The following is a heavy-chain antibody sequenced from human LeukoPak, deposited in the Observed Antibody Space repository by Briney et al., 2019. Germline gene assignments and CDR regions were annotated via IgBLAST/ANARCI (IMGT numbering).Heavy chain of an antibody. J-gene: IGHJ4*02. CDR1: GFTFSSYG. CDR2: IRYDGSNK. Sequence: PGGSLRLSCAASGFTFSSYGMHWFRQAPGKGLEWVAFIRYDGSNKYYADSVKGRFTISRDNSKNTLYLQMNSLRAEDTAVYYCAAQISWGRGSSGPLDYWGQGTLVTVSS. D-gene: IGHD6-19*01. CDR3: AAQISWGRGSSGPLDY. V-gene: IGHV3-30*02.